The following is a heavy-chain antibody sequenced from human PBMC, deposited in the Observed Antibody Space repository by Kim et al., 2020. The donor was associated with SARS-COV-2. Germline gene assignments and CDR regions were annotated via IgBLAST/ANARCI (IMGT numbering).Heavy chain of an antibody. V-gene: IGHV3-30*04. CDR3: ARDDYGSGSYGIYYYGMDV. D-gene: IGHD3-10*01. CDR2: ISYDGSNK. J-gene: IGHJ6*02. CDR1: GFTFSSYA. Sequence: GGSLRLSCAASGFTFSSYAMHWVRQAPGQGLEWVAVISYDGSNKYYVDSVKGRFTISRDNSKNTLYLQMNSLRAEDTAVYYCARDDYGSGSYGIYYYGMDVWGQATTVTVSS.